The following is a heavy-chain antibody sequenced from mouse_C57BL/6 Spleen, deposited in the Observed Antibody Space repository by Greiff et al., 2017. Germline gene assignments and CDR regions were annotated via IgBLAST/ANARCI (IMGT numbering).Heavy chain of an antibody. J-gene: IGHJ4*01. V-gene: IGHV1-50*01. D-gene: IGHD2-1*01. CDR2: IDPSDGYT. CDR1: GYTFTSYW. Sequence: QVQLQQPGAELVKPGASVKLSCKASGYTFTSYWMQWVKQRPGQGLEWIGEIDPSDGYTNYNQKFKGKATMTVDTSSSTAYMQLSSLTSEDSAVYYCARPVCYPNYEDMGCWGQGTTVTVSS. CDR3: ARPVCYPNYEDMGC.